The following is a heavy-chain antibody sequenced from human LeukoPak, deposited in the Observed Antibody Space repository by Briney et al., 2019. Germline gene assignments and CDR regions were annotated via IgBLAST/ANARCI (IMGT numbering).Heavy chain of an antibody. CDR1: GFTFSSYE. CDR2: ISGSGSYT. V-gene: IGHV3-23*01. CDR3: AKEFSSGWRRGVFDY. J-gene: IGHJ4*02. D-gene: IGHD6-19*01. Sequence: GGSLRLSCAASGFTFSSYEMNWVRQAPGKGLEWVSAISGSGSYTYYADSVKGRFTISRDNSKNTLCLQMNSLRAEDTAVYYCAKEFSSGWRRGVFDYWGQGTLVTVSS.